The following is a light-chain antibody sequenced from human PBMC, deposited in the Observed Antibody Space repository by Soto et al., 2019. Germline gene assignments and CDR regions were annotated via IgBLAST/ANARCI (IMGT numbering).Light chain of an antibody. CDR1: KSISNY. Sequence: DIVLTQSPDTLSLSPGQRANLSCRAGKSISNYVAWYQQKPAQAPKLLIFPATNRATGIAARLSGSGSGTDFTLNISRLEPEDFAVYYCQQRSDRGYTFGRVTKLEI. CDR3: QQRSDRGYT. CDR2: PAT. J-gene: IGKJ2*01. V-gene: IGKV3-11*01.